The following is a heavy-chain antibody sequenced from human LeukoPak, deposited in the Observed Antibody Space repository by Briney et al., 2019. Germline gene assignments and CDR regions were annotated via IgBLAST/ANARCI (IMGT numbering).Heavy chain of an antibody. Sequence: GASVKVSCKASGYSFTAYYMHWVRQAPGQGLEWMGWINPNTGDTNYAQNFQGRVTMTRDTSINTAYMELSSLRSDDTAVYHCARDGRHNRNHTAAWHYYYGMDVWGLGTTVTVSS. CDR1: GYSFTAYY. CDR3: ARDGRHNRNHTAAWHYYYGMDV. J-gene: IGHJ6*02. CDR2: INPNTGDT. D-gene: IGHD1-14*01. V-gene: IGHV1-2*02.